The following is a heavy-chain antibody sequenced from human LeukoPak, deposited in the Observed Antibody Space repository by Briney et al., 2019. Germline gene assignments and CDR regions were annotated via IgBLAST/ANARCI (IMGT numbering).Heavy chain of an antibody. CDR1: GFTFRTFG. J-gene: IGHJ4*02. CDR2: ISYDGKTK. Sequence: GGSLRLSCAASGFTFRTFGMHWVRQAPGKGLEWVAVISYDGKTKHFADSVKGRFTISRDNSKNTLFLQMNRLRYADSAVYFCAKGSAAAAVLDYWGQGTLVTVSS. V-gene: IGHV3-30*18. D-gene: IGHD6-13*01. CDR3: AKGSAAAAVLDY.